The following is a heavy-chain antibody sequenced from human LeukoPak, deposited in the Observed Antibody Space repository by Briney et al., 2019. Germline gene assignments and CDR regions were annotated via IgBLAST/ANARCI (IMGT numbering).Heavy chain of an antibody. CDR2: IYYSGST. CDR1: GGSISNSAYY. J-gene: IGHJ3*02. CDR3: ARVGVVDHTAMATEGAAFDI. D-gene: IGHD5-18*01. Sequence: SETLSLTCTVSGGSISNSAYYWGWIRQPPGEGLEWIGSIYYSGSTNYNPSLKSRVTISVDTSKNQFSLKLSSVTAADTAVYYCARVGVVDHTAMATEGAAFDIWGQGTMVTVSS. V-gene: IGHV4-39*07.